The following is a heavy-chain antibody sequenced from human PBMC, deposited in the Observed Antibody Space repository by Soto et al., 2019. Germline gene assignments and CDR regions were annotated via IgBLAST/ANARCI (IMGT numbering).Heavy chain of an antibody. CDR2: IYYSGTT. CDR1: GGSISSGGYY. D-gene: IGHD2-21*01. J-gene: IGHJ6*02. CDR3: AASCVGCGGFNYYGMDV. V-gene: IGHV4-31*01. Sequence: QVQLQESGPGLVKPSQTLSLTCTVSGGSISSGGYYWNWIRQHPGKGLEWIGYIYYSGTTYYNPSLKSLVTISVDTSKNQSSLKLSSVTAAYPAVYYCAASCVGCGGFNYYGMDVWGQGTTVTVSS.